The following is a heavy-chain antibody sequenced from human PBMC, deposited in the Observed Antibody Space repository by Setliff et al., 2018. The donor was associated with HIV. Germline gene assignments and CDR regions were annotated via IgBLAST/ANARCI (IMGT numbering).Heavy chain of an antibody. CDR3: ARAKAIGDILTGYSGYYFDY. V-gene: IGHV3-21*01. CDR1: GFTFSSYS. J-gene: IGHJ4*02. Sequence: GGSLRLSCAASGFTFSSYSMNWVRQAPGKGLEWVSSISSSSSYIYYAGSVKGRFTISRNNAKNSLYLQMNSLRAEDTAVYYCARAKAIGDILTGYSGYYFDYWGQGTLVTVSS. CDR2: ISSSSSYI. D-gene: IGHD3-9*01.